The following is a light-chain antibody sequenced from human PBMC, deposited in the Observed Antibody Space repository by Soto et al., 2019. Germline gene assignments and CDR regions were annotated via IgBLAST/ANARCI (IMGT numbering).Light chain of an antibody. CDR3: AAWDDDLSGIL. J-gene: IGLJ3*02. CDR1: SSNIGNNY. CDR2: RNN. V-gene: IGLV1-47*01. Sequence: QSVLTQPPSASGSPGQRVTISCSGSSSNIGNNYVFWYHQLPGAAPKLLTYRNNQRPSGVPDRFSSSKSGTSASLAITGLLSEDEADYYCAAWDDDLSGILFGGGTKLTVL.